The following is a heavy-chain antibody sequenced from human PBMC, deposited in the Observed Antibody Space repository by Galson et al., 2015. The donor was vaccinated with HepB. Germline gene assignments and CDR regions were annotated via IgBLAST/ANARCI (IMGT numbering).Heavy chain of an antibody. Sequence: SLRLSCAASGFTFSDYNMHWLRQSPGKGLEWVAVIWYDGTIKSYADSVKGRFTISRDNSKNTLYLQMNSLRAADTAVYSCARDGRRGDLDPWGQGTLVTVSS. CDR3: ARDGRRGDLDP. D-gene: IGHD3-16*01. V-gene: IGHV3-33*01. J-gene: IGHJ5*02. CDR1: GFTFSDYN. CDR2: IWYDGTIK.